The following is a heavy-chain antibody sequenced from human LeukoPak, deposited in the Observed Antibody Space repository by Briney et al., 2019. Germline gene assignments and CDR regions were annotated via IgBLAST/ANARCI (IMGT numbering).Heavy chain of an antibody. CDR3: ARSQERITMTVVVRSRDYYYYGMDV. CDR2: ISGSGGST. J-gene: IGHJ6*02. V-gene: IGHV3-23*01. CDR1: GFTFSSYA. Sequence: GGSLRLSCAASGFTFSSYAMSWVRQAPGKGLEWVSAISGSGGSTYYADSVKGRFTISRDNSKNTLYLQMNSLRAEDTAVYYCARSQERITMTVVVRSRDYYYYGMDVWGRGTTVTVSS. D-gene: IGHD3-22*01.